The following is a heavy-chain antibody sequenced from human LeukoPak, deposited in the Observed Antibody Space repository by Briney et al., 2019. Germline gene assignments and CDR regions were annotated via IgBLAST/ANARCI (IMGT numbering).Heavy chain of an antibody. V-gene: IGHV3-11*04. J-gene: IGHJ4*02. D-gene: IGHD6-19*01. CDR2: ISSSGNTT. CDR3: ARDGGSAWFLDY. Sequence: GGSLRLSCAASGFTFSDNYMSWIRQAPGKGLEWVSYISSSGNTTYNADSVKGRFSITRDNTKNSLYLQMNSLRAEDTAVYYCARDGGSAWFLDYWGQGTLVTVSS. CDR1: GFTFSDNY.